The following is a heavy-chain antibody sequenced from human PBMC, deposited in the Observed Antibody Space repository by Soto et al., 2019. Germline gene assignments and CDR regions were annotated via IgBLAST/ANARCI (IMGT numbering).Heavy chain of an antibody. CDR1: GGSISSGGYY. CDR3: ARGKRVPDKIAAAGSGWFDP. Sequence: SETLSLTCTVSGGSISSGGYYWSWIRQHPGKGLEWIGYIYYSGSTYYNPSLKSRVTTSVDTSKNQFSLKLSSVTAADTAVYYCARGKRVPDKIAAAGSGWFDPWGQGTLVTVSS. D-gene: IGHD6-13*01. V-gene: IGHV4-31*03. CDR2: IYYSGST. J-gene: IGHJ5*02.